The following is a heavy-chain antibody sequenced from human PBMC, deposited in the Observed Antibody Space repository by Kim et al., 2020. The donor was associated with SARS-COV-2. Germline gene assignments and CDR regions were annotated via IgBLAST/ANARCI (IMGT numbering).Heavy chain of an antibody. V-gene: IGHV1-18*01. D-gene: IGHD6-6*01. J-gene: IGHJ5*02. CDR2: T. Sequence: TNYAQECQGRVTITTDTSTNTAYWEVRSLRSDDTAVYYCARVRIGARPFDPWGQGTLVTVSS. CDR3: ARVRIGARPFDP.